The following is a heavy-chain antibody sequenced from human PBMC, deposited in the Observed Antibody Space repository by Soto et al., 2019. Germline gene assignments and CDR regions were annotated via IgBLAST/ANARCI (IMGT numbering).Heavy chain of an antibody. V-gene: IGHV5-10-1*01. D-gene: IGHD2-2*02. Sequence: PGESLKISCKGSGYSFTSYWISWVRQMPGKGLEWMGRIDPSDSYNNYSPSFQGHVTISADKSISTVYLQWSSLKASDTAMYYCARHESIVVVPAAIPGDYGMDVWGQGPTATVSS. CDR2: IDPSDSYN. CDR3: ARHESIVVVPAAIPGDYGMDV. J-gene: IGHJ6*02. CDR1: GYSFTSYW.